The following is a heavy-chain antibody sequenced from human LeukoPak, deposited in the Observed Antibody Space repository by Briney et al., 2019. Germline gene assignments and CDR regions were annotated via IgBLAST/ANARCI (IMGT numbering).Heavy chain of an antibody. CDR1: GGSISSGSYY. CDR3: ASADTAMAPLDY. V-gene: IGHV4-61*02. Sequence: SETLSLTCTVSGGSISSGSYYWSWIRQPAGKGLEWIGRINTSGNSHYNPSLKSRVTMSVDTSTNQSSLRLSSVTAADTAVYYCASADTAMAPLDYWGQGTLVTVSS. J-gene: IGHJ4*02. D-gene: IGHD5-18*01. CDR2: INTSGNS.